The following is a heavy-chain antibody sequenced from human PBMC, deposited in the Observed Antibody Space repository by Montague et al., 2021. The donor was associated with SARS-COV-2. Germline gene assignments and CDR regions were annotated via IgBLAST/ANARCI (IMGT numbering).Heavy chain of an antibody. CDR1: GYSISSGYY. Sequence: SETLSLTCTVSGYSISSGYYWGWIRQPPGKGLEWIGSIYHSGSTYYNPSLKSRVTISVDTSKDQFSLKLSSVTAADTAVYYCARSQDCSTTGCHIDYWGQGTLVTVSS. CDR3: ARSQDCSTTGCHIDY. J-gene: IGHJ4*03. V-gene: IGHV4-38-2*02. CDR2: IYHSGST. D-gene: IGHD2-2*01.